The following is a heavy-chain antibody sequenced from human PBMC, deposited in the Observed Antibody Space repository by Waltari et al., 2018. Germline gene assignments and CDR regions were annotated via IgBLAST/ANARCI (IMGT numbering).Heavy chain of an antibody. CDR1: EYTFPSSY. CDR3: ALDTGALWMDV. CDR2: INPSGGST. J-gene: IGHJ6*02. D-gene: IGHD2-21*01. V-gene: IGHV1-46*01. Sequence: QVQLVQSGAEVKKPGASVKISCKTPEYTFPSSYIHWVRQAPGKGLEWMGIINPSGGSTIYAQKFQGRVTMTRDTSTSTVYMELSSLRSEDTAVYYCALDTGALWMDVWGQGTTVTVSS.